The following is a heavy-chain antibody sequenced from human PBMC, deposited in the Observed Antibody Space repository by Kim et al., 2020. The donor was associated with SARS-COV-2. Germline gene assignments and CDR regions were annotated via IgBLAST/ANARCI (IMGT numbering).Heavy chain of an antibody. Sequence: ASVKVSCKASGYTFTSYYMHWVRQAPGQGLEWMGIINPSGGSTSYAQKFQGRVTMTRDTSPRTVYMELSSLRSEDTAVYYCVRDQPYYDFWSGPPGYGMDVWGQGTTVPVSS. J-gene: IGHJ6*01. V-gene: IGHV1-46*01. CDR2: INPSGGST. CDR3: VRDQPYYDFWSGPPGYGMDV. D-gene: IGHD3-3*01. CDR1: GYTFTSYY.